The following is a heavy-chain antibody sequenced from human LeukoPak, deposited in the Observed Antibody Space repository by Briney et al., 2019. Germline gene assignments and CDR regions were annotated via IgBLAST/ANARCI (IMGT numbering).Heavy chain of an antibody. Sequence: GASVKVSCKASGYTFSGYYMHWVRQAPGQGLEWMGWINPNSGGTNYAQKFQGRVTMTRDTSISTAYMELSRLRSDDTAVYYCARSITMVQGVITAPGFDYWGQGTLVTVSS. CDR1: GYTFSGYY. CDR3: ARSITMVQGVITAPGFDY. V-gene: IGHV1-2*02. J-gene: IGHJ4*02. D-gene: IGHD3-10*01. CDR2: INPNSGGT.